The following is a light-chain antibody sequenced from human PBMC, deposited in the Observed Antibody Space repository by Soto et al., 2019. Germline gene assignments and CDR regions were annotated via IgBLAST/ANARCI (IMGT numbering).Light chain of an antibody. CDR2: DAS. CDR1: QSINRH. V-gene: IGKV3-11*01. Sequence: EIVLTQSPATLSLSPGERATLSCRASQSINRHLAWYRQKPGQAPRLLIYDASNRATGIPARFSGSGSGTDFTLTISSLEPEDFAVYYCQQYGSSPETFGQGTKVDIK. J-gene: IGKJ1*01. CDR3: QQYGSSPET.